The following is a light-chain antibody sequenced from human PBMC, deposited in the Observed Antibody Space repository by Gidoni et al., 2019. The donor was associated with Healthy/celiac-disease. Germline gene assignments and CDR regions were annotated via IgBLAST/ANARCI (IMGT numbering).Light chain of an antibody. CDR2: AVS. V-gene: IGLV2-18*02. Sequence: QSALTQPPSVPGSPGQSVTTSCTGTSSDVGSYNRVSWYPQPPGTAPKRMIYAVSNRPSGVPDRFSGSKSGNTASLTISGLRAEDEADYYCSSYTSSSTVVFGGGTKLTVL. CDR3: SSYTSSSTVV. CDR1: SSDVGSYNR. J-gene: IGLJ2*01.